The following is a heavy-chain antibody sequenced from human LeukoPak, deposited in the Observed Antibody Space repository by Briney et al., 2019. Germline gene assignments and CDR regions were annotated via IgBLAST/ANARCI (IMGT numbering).Heavy chain of an antibody. V-gene: IGHV4-30-4*08. CDR2: IYYSGST. CDR1: GGSISSGDYY. Sequence: SETLSLTCTVSGGSISSGDYYWSWIRQPPGKGLEWIGYIYYSGSTYYNPSLKSRVTISVDTSKNQFSLKLSSVTAADTAVYYCARELSVVVPAATFDCFDYWGQGTLVTVSS. J-gene: IGHJ4*02. CDR3: ARELSVVVPAATFDCFDY. D-gene: IGHD2-2*01.